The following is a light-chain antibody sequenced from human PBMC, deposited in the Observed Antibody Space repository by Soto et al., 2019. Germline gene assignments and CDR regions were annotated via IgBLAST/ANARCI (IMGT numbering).Light chain of an antibody. Sequence: QSVLTQPPSVSGAPGQRVTISCTGSISNIGAGYDVHWYQQLPGTAPKLLIYGSSNRPSGVPDRFSGSKSATSASLAITGLQAEDEADYYCQSYDSSLSGSGVFGTGTKLTVL. V-gene: IGLV1-40*01. CDR3: QSYDSSLSGSGV. CDR2: GSS. CDR1: ISNIGAGYD. J-gene: IGLJ1*01.